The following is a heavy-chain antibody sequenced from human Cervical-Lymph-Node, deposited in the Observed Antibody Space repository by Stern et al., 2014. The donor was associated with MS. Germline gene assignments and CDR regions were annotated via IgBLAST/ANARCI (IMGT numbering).Heavy chain of an antibody. D-gene: IGHD3-10*01. J-gene: IGHJ4*02. V-gene: IGHV3-21*01. Sequence: EVQLLESGGGLVKPGGSLRLSCAASGFTFSSYSMNWVRQAPGKGLEWVSSISSSSSYIYYADSVKGRFTISRDNAKNSLYLQMNSLRAEDTAVYYCARAVATGSAGRGYWGQGTRVTVSS. CDR2: ISSSSSYI. CDR1: GFTFSSYS. CDR3: ARAVATGSAGRGY.